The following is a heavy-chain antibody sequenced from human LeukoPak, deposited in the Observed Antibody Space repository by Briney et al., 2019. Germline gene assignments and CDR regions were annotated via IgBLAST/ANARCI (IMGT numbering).Heavy chain of an antibody. D-gene: IGHD3-9*01. CDR3: ARDYDILTGYPAPSYYYYYGMDV. J-gene: IGHJ6*02. Sequence: ASVKVSCKASGYTFTSYGISWVRQAPGQGLEWMGWISAYNGNTNYAQKLQGRVTMTTDTSTSTAYMELMSLRSDDTAVYYCARDYDILTGYPAPSYYYYYGMDVWGQGTTVTVSS. CDR2: ISAYNGNT. CDR1: GYTFTSYG. V-gene: IGHV1-18*01.